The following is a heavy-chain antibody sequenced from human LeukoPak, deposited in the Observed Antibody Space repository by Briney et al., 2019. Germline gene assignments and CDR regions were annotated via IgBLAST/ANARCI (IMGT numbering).Heavy chain of an antibody. CDR1: GYTFTSYA. CDR3: ARDFSLTSSGCHDY. V-gene: IGHV1-3*01. D-gene: IGHD6-19*01. CDR2: INAGNGNT. J-gene: IGHJ4*02. Sequence: ASVKVSCKASGYTFTSYAMHWVRQAPGQRLEWMGWINAGNGNTKYSQKFQGRVTITRDTSASTAYMELSSLRSEDTAVYYCARDFSLTSSGCHDYWAREPWSPSPQ.